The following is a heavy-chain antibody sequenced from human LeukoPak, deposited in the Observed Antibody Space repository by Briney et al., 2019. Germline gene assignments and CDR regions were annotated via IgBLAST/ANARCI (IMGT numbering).Heavy chain of an antibody. D-gene: IGHD6-13*01. Sequence: QPGGSLRLSCAASGFTFSSYAMHWVRQAPGKGLEWVAVISYDGSNKYYADSVKGRFTISRDNSKNTLYLQMNSLRAEDTAVYYCAKNRIGSSWPSSNYYYYMDVWGKGTTVTISS. J-gene: IGHJ6*03. V-gene: IGHV3-30*04. CDR2: ISYDGSNK. CDR1: GFTFSSYA. CDR3: AKNRIGSSWPSSNYYYYMDV.